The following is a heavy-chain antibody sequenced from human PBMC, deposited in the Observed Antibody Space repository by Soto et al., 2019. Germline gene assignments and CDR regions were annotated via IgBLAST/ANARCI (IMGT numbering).Heavy chain of an antibody. J-gene: IGHJ4*02. Sequence: SETLSLTSTVSGGSISSYYWSWIRQPPGKGLEWIGYIYYSGSTNYNPSLKSRVTISVDTSKNQFSLKLSSVTAADTAVYYCARHPYSSSWLFDYWGQGTLVTVSS. CDR1: GGSISSYY. V-gene: IGHV4-59*08. CDR3: ARHPYSSSWLFDY. CDR2: IYYSGST. D-gene: IGHD6-13*01.